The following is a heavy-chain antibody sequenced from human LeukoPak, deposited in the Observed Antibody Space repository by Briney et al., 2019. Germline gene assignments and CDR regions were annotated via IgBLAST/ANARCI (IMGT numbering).Heavy chain of an antibody. CDR3: AKAQYDFWSGYYYFDY. CDR2: ISGSGGST. CDR1: GFTFSSYA. Sequence: PGGSLRLSCAASGFTFSSYAMSWVRQAPGTGLEWVSAISGSGGSTYYADSVKGRFTISRDNSKNTVYLQMNSLRAEDTAVYYCAKAQYDFWSGYYYFDYWGQGTLVTVSS. V-gene: IGHV3-23*01. J-gene: IGHJ4*02. D-gene: IGHD3-3*01.